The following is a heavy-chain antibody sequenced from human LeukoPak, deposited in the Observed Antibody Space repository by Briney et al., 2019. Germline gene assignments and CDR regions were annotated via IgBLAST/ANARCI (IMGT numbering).Heavy chain of an antibody. V-gene: IGHV3-53*01. CDR2: IYSGGST. Sequence: GGSLRLSCAASGFTVSSNYMSWVRQAPGKRLEWVSVIYSGGSTYYADSVKGRFTISRDNSKNTLYLQMNSLRAEDTAVYYCAGTKYSSGWYAGYWGQGTLVTVSS. J-gene: IGHJ4*02. CDR3: AGTKYSSGWYAGY. D-gene: IGHD6-19*01. CDR1: GFTVSSNY.